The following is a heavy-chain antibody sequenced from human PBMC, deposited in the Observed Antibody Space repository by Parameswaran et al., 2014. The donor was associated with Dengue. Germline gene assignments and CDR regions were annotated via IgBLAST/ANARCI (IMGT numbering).Heavy chain of an antibody. J-gene: IGHJ6*02. V-gene: IGHV3-74*01. Sequence: WIRQPPGKGLVWVSRINSDGSSTSYADSVKGRFTISRDNAKNTLYLQMNSLRAEDTAVYYCARVGAYYDILTGYYEPYYYYYGMDVWGQGTTVTVSS. D-gene: IGHD3-9*01. CDR2: INSDGSST. CDR3: ARVGAYYDILTGYYEPYYYYYGMDV.